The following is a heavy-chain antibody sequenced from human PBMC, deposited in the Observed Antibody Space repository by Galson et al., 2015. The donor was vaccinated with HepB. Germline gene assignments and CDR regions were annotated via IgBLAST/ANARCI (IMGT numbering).Heavy chain of an antibody. D-gene: IGHD2-2*01. CDR1: GFTFSSYG. CDR3: ARGCSSTSCYV. V-gene: IGHV3-48*02. Sequence: SLRLPCAASGFTFSSYGMNWVRQAPGKGLEWVSYINRDSSIINYADSVKGRFTISRDNAKNSLYLQMNSLRDDDTAVYYCARGCSSTSCYVWGQGTTVTVSS. CDR2: INRDSSII. J-gene: IGHJ6*02.